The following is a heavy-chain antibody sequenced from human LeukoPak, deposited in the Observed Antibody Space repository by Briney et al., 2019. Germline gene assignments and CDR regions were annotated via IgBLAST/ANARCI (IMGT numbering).Heavy chain of an antibody. CDR3: ARTSSSWPRYGIDI. CDR1: GFSVSANY. Sequence: TGGSLRLSCAASGFSVSANYMIWVRQAPGKGLEWVSVIYPGGTTYYADSVKGRFTISRDNSRNTLYLQMNSLRAEDTAVYYCARTSSSWPRYGIDIWGPGTMVTVSS. D-gene: IGHD6-13*01. V-gene: IGHV3-53*01. CDR2: IYPGGTT. J-gene: IGHJ3*02.